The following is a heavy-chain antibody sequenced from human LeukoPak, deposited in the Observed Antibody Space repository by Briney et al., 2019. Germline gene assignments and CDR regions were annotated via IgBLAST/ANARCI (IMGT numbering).Heavy chain of an antibody. CDR2: IFYSGST. D-gene: IGHD3/OR15-3a*01. V-gene: IGHV4-39*01. CDR3: ARQTGSGLFTLP. CDR1: SGSISTSNYY. J-gene: IGHJ4*02. Sequence: PSETLSLICTVSSGSISTSNYYWGWIRQPPGKGLEWIGNIFYSGSTYYSPSLKSRVTISLDTSNNQISLRLISVTATDTAMYYCARQTGSGLFTLPGGQGTLVTVSS.